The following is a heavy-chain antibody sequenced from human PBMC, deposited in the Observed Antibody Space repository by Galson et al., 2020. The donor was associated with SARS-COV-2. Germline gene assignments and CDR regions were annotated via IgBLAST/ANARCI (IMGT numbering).Heavy chain of an antibody. CDR1: GDSISTHKW. CDR3: TRRDTVTTSGNWFDP. D-gene: IGHD4-4*01. J-gene: IGHJ5*02. V-gene: IGHV4-4*02. Sequence: SETLSLTCAVSGDSISTHKWWCWVRQSPGKGLEWIGEVHHSGSTTYDPSLKSRVTISLDKSNNQFSLNLRSVTAADTAVYYCTRRDTVTTSGNWFDPWGQGILVTVSS. CDR2: VHHSGST.